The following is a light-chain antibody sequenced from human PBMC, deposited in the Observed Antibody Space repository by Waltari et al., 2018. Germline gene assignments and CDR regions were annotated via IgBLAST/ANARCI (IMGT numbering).Light chain of an antibody. V-gene: IGLV3-19*01. CDR3: NSRDSSGNHLWV. CDR2: GKN. J-gene: IGLJ3*02. CDR1: SLRSYT. Sequence: SSELTQDPAVSVALGQTVRSPCQGDSLRSYTASRYQQKPGQAPVLVIYGKNNRPSGIPDRFSGSSSGNTASLTITGAQADDEADYYCNSRDSSGNHLWVFGGGTKLTVL.